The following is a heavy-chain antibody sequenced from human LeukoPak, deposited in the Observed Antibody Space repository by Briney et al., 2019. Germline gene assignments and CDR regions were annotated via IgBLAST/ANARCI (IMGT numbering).Heavy chain of an antibody. J-gene: IGHJ6*02. CDR1: GGSIGSSSYS. Sequence: PSETLSLTCIVSGGSIGSSSYSWAWIRQPPGKGLEWIVGIYYSGSTNKNPSLKSRLTMSVDTYLDQFSLKIASVTAADTALYYCARHSSSNWISRFDVWGQGTTVTVSS. V-gene: IGHV4-39*01. CDR3: ARHSSSNWISRFDV. CDR2: IYYSGST. D-gene: IGHD6-19*01.